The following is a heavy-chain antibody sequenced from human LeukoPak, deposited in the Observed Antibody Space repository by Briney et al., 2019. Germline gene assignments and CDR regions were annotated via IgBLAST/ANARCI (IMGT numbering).Heavy chain of an antibody. D-gene: IGHD2-21*02. Sequence: PGRSLRLSCAASGFAFNTYAMHWVRQAPGKGLEWVAVISYNGNNKYYADSVKGRFTISRDNSKNTLYLQMNSLRTEDTAVYYCARQQWLLLVWMGSFDRWGQGTLVTVSS. J-gene: IGHJ4*02. CDR3: ARQQWLLLVWMGSFDR. CDR2: ISYNGNNK. CDR1: GFAFNTYA. V-gene: IGHV3-30-3*02.